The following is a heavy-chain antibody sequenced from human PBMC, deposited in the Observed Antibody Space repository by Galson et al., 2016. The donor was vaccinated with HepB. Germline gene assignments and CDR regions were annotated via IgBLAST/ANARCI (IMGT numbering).Heavy chain of an antibody. Sequence: SLRLSCAASGFTFSETYMTWIRQAPGKGLEWISYITSSGGLSYYADSMEGRFTISRDNAKNSVYLQIHSLRAGDTAVYYCASRGFYGSLDNWGQGTLVTVSS. D-gene: IGHD6-25*01. V-gene: IGHV3-11*01. CDR2: ITSSGGLS. CDR3: ASRGFYGSLDN. CDR1: GFTFSETY. J-gene: IGHJ4*02.